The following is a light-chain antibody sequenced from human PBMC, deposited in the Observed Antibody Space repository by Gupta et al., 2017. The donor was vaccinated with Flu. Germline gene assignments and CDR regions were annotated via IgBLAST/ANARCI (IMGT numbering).Light chain of an antibody. CDR1: NSNIGSNY. CDR3: ASWDDRLSAVV. CDR2: RDD. V-gene: IGLV1-47*01. J-gene: IGLJ2*01. Sequence: QSVLTHPPSASGTPGQRVTISCSGSNSNIGSNYVYWYQQLPGTAPKLVIYRDDQRPSGVPDHFSGSKSGTSGSLAISGLRSGDEAAYYCASWDDRLSAVVFGGGTKLTVL.